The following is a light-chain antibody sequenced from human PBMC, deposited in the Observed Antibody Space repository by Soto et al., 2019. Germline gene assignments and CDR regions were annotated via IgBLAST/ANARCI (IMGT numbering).Light chain of an antibody. J-gene: IGLJ1*01. CDR1: SSDVGGYNY. CDR3: SSYTSSSTLNYV. Sequence: QSVLTQPASVSGSPGQSITSSCTGTSSDVGGYNYVSWYQQHPGKAPKLMIYEVNYRPSGISNRFSGSKSGNTASLTISGLQAEDEADYYCSSYTSSSTLNYVFGTGTKLTVL. V-gene: IGLV2-14*01. CDR2: EVN.